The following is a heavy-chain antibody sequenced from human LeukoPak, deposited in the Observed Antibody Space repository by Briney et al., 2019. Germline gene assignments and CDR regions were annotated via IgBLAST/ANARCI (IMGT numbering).Heavy chain of an antibody. V-gene: IGHV3-30*02. CDR3: AKDQYDFWSGYLVY. CDR1: GFTFSSYG. CDR2: IRYDGSNK. Sequence: PGGSLRLSRAASGFTFSSYGMHWVRQAPGKGLEWVAFIRYDGSNKYYADSVKGRFTISRDNSKNTLYLQMNSLRAEDTAVYYCAKDQYDFWSGYLVYWGQGTLVTVSS. J-gene: IGHJ4*02. D-gene: IGHD3-3*01.